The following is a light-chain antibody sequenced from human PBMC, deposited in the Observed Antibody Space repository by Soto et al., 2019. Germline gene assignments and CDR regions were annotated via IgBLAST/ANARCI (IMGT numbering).Light chain of an antibody. CDR1: QSVSSN. CDR2: GAS. Sequence: IVLTQSPATLSVSPGDTATLSCRANQSVSSNLAWYQQKPGQAPRLLIYGASTRATAIPARFSGSGSGTKFTLTIGSLQSEDFAVYYCQQYGSSPPITSGQGTRLEI. J-gene: IGKJ5*01. V-gene: IGKV3-15*01. CDR3: QQYGSSPPIT.